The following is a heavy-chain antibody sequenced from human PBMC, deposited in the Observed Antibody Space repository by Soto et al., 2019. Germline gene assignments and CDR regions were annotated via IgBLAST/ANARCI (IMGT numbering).Heavy chain of an antibody. CDR2: IYKSATT. J-gene: IGHJ5*01. CDR3: ARGRYCLNGRCFPNWFDS. CDR1: GDSISSVDYF. D-gene: IGHD2-15*01. Sequence: SETLSLACSVSGDSISSVDYFWAWIRQPPGQALEYIGYIYKSATTYYNPSFESRVAISLDTSKSQFSLNVTSVTAADTAVYFCARGRYCLNGRCFPNWFDSWGQGTLVTVSS. V-gene: IGHV4-30-4*01.